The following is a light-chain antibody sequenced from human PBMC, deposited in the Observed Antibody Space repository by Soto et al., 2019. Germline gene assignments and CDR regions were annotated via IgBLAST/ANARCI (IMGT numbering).Light chain of an antibody. CDR3: QQRSNWPPIT. CDR1: QSVSSY. CDR2: DAS. Sequence: EIVLTQSPATLSLSPGERATLSCRASQSVSSYLAWYQQKPGQAPRLLIYDASNSATGIPARFSGSWSGTDFTLTISSLEPEDFAVYSCQQRSNWPPITFGKGTRLEIK. V-gene: IGKV3-11*01. J-gene: IGKJ5*01.